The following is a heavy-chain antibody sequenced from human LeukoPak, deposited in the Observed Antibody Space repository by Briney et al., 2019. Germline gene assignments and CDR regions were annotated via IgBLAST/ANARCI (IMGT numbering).Heavy chain of an antibody. CDR2: IYSGGST. J-gene: IGHJ4*02. Sequence: GGSLRLSCAASGFTVSSNYMSWVRQAPGKGLEWVSVIYSGGSTYYADSVKGRFTISRDNSKNTLYLQMNSLRAEGTAVYYCSGGVTFGGVIVPFDYWGQGTLVTVSS. CDR1: GFTVSSNY. D-gene: IGHD3-16*02. V-gene: IGHV3-66*01. CDR3: SGGVTFGGVIVPFDY.